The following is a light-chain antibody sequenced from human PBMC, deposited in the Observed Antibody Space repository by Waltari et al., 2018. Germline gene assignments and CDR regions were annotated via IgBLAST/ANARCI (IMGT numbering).Light chain of an antibody. CDR3: RSYTSSSTDV. J-gene: IGLJ1*01. V-gene: IGLV2-14*03. CDR1: SSDVGGYNY. Sequence: QSALTQPASVSGSPGQSITISCTGTSSDVGGYNYVSWYQQHPGKAPKLMIYDVSNRPSGVSNRLSGSKSGNTASLTISGLQAEDEADYYCRSYTSSSTDVFGTGTKVTVL. CDR2: DVS.